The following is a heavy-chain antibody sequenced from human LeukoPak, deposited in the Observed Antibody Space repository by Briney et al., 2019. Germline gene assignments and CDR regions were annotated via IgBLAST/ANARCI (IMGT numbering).Heavy chain of an antibody. Sequence: SETLSLTCTVSGGPISSSNYFWGWIRQPPGKGLEWIGSIYYSGSTYSNPSLKSRVTLSVDTSKNQFSLKLSSVTAADTAVYYCASQKDGYSFDYWGQGTLVTVSS. CDR1: GGPISSSNYF. J-gene: IGHJ4*02. CDR3: ASQKDGYSFDY. D-gene: IGHD5-24*01. CDR2: IYYSGST. V-gene: IGHV4-39*01.